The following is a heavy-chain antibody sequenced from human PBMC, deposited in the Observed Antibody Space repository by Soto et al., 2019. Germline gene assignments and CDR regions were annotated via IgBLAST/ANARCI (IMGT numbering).Heavy chain of an antibody. V-gene: IGHV4-34*01. CDR1: GGSFSGYY. CDR2: INHSGST. J-gene: IGHJ4*02. Sequence: QVQLQQWGAGLLKPSETLSLTCAVYGGSFSGYYWSWIRQPPGKGLEWIGEINHSGSTNYNPSLKSRVXXSXDXSKNQFSLKLSSVTAADTAVYYCARGITMVRGVHDYWGQGTLVTVSS. D-gene: IGHD3-10*01. CDR3: ARGITMVRGVHDY.